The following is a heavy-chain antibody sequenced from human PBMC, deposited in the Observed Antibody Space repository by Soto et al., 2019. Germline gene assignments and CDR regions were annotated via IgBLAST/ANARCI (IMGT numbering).Heavy chain of an antibody. CDR3: AKGSVVVPAATDSRYYYGRYYFDY. J-gene: IGHJ4*02. CDR1: GFTFSSYA. CDR2: ISGSGGST. V-gene: IGHV3-23*01. Sequence: PGGSLRLACAASGFTFSSYAMIWVRQAPGKGLEWVSAISGSGGSTYYADSVKGRFTISRDNSKNTLYLQMNSLRAEDTAVYYCAKGSVVVPAATDSRYYYGRYYFDYWGQGTLVTVSS. D-gene: IGHD2-2*01.